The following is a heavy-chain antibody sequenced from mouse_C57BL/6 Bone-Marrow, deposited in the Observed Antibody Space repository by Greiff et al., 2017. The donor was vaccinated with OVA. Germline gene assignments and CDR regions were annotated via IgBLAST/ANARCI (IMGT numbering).Heavy chain of an antibody. CDR1: GFTFSSYG. CDR3: ARQRPYYAMDY. J-gene: IGHJ4*01. CDR2: ISSGGSYT. Sequence: DVMLVESGGDLVKPGGSLKLSCAASGFTFSSYGMSWVRQTPDKRLEWVATISSGGSYTYYPDSVKGRFTISRDNAKNTLYLQMSSLKSEDTAMYYCARQRPYYAMDYWGQGTSVTVSS. V-gene: IGHV5-6*02.